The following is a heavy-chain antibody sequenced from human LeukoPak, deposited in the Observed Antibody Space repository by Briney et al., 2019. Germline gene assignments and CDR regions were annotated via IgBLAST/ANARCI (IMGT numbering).Heavy chain of an antibody. D-gene: IGHD2-2*01. Sequence: SETLSLTCAVYGGSFSGYYWSWIRQPPGKGLEWIGEINHSGSTNYNPSLKSRVTISVDTSKNQFSLKLSSVTAADTAVYYCARSRSPGSDAFDIWGQGTMVTVSS. J-gene: IGHJ3*02. CDR2: INHSGST. CDR1: GGSFSGYY. CDR3: ARSRSPGSDAFDI. V-gene: IGHV4-34*01.